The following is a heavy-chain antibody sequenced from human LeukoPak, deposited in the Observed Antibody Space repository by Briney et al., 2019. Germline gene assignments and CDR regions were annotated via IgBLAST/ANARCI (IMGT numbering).Heavy chain of an antibody. CDR1: GGSISSSSYY. CDR3: ARQDLAAAEIDY. V-gene: IGHV4-39*01. CDR2: IYYSGST. J-gene: IGHJ4*02. D-gene: IGHD6-13*01. Sequence: PSETLSLTCTVSGGSISSSSYYWGWIRQPPGKGLEWIGSIYYSGSTYYNPSLKSRVTISVDTSKNQFSLKLSSVTAADTAVYYCARQDLAAAEIDYWGQGTLVTVSS.